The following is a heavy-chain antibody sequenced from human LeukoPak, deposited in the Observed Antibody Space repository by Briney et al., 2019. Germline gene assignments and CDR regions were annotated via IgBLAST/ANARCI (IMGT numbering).Heavy chain of an antibody. CDR3: ARGIRGGYGSGSYYSDY. Sequence: SETLSLTCTVSGGSISSYYWSWIRQPPGKGLEWIGYIYYSGSINYNPSLKSRVTISVDTSKNQFPLKLSSVTAADTAVYYCARGIRGGYGSGSYYSDYWGQGTLVTVSS. CDR1: GGSISSYY. J-gene: IGHJ4*02. CDR2: IYYSGSI. D-gene: IGHD3-10*01. V-gene: IGHV4-59*08.